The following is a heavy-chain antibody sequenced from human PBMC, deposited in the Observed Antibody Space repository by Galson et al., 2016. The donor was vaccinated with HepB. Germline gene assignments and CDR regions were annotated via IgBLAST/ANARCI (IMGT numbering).Heavy chain of an antibody. CDR2: IGNDGTRT. J-gene: IGHJ4*02. D-gene: IGHD3-10*01. Sequence: SLRLSCAGSGYTFGGSWMQWVRQAPGKGPVWVAHIGNDGTRTTYADSVRGRLTISRDNARNTLDLQMNSLRVDDTAVYYCVRDWFGDHTWGQGTLVTVSA. V-gene: IGHV3-74*01. CDR3: VRDWFGDHT. CDR1: GYTFGGSW.